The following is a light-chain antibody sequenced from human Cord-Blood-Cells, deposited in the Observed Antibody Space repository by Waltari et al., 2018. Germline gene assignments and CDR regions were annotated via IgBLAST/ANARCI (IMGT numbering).Light chain of an antibody. Sequence: QSALTQSAPVSGSPGQPTTISCTGTSSDVGGFNYVSWYQQHPGKAPKLMIYDVSKRPSGVSNRFSGSKSGNTASLTISGLQAEDEADYYCSSYTSSSTYVFGTGTKVTVL. CDR1: SSDVGGFNY. J-gene: IGLJ1*01. CDR3: SSYTSSSTYV. CDR2: DVS. V-gene: IGLV2-14*01.